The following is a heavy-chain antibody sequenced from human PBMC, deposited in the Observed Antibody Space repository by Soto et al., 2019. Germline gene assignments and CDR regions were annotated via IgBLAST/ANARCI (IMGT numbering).Heavy chain of an antibody. V-gene: IGHV3-30*18. Sequence: QVQLVESGGGVVQPGRSLRLSCAASGFTFSSYGMHWVRQAPGKGLEWVAVISYDGSNKYYADSVKGRFTISRDNSKNTLYLQMNSLRAEDTAVYYCAKYYTFYGIDVWGQGTTVTVSS. D-gene: IGHD3-3*01. CDR2: ISYDGSNK. CDR1: GFTFSSYG. J-gene: IGHJ6*02. CDR3: AKYYTFYGIDV.